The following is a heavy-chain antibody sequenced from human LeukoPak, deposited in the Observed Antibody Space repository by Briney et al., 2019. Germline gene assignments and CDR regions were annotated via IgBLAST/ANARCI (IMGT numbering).Heavy chain of an antibody. J-gene: IGHJ4*02. CDR3: ARADPYCSGGSCSSFAY. D-gene: IGHD2-15*01. CDR1: GFTFRSYA. CDR2: ISYDGSNK. Sequence: GGSLRLSCVASGFTFRSYAMHWVRQAPGEGLEWVAVISYDGSNKYYADSVKGRFTISRDNSKNTLYLQMNSLRAEDTAVYYCARADPYCSGGSCSSFAYWGQGTLDTVSS. V-gene: IGHV3-30-3*01.